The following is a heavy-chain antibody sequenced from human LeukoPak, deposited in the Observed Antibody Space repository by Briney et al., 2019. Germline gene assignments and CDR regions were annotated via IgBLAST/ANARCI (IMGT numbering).Heavy chain of an antibody. D-gene: IGHD1-26*01. Sequence: GGCLRLSCAASGFTFSSYWMSWVRQAPGKGLEWVANIKQDGSEKYYVDSVKGRFTISRDNAKNSLYLQMNSLRAEDTAVYYCARRRYSGSSQHFDYWGLGTLVTVSS. CDR3: ARRRYSGSSQHFDY. V-gene: IGHV3-7*01. CDR1: GFTFSSYW. CDR2: IKQDGSEK. J-gene: IGHJ4*02.